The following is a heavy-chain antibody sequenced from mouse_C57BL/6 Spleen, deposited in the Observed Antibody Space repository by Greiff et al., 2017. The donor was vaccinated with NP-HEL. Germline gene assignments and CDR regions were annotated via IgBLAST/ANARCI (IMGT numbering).Heavy chain of an antibody. CDR2: IRNKANNHAT. V-gene: IGHV6-6*01. D-gene: IGHD2-5*01. J-gene: IGHJ1*03. CDR3: TRPDSNYWYFDV. Sequence: EVMLVESGGGLVQPGGSMKLSCAASGFTFSDAWMDWVRQSPEKGLEWVAEIRNKANNHATYYAESVKGRFTISRDDSKSSVYLQMNSLRAEDTGIYYCTRPDSNYWYFDVWGTGTTVTVSS. CDR1: GFTFSDAW.